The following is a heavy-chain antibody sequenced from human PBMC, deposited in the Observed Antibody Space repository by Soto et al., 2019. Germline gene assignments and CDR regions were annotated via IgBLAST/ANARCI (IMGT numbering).Heavy chain of an antibody. CDR1: GYTFTGYY. Sequence: ASVKVSCKASGYTFTGYYMHWVRQAPGQGLERMGWINPNSGGTNYAQKFQGWVTMTRDTSISTAYMELSRLRSDDTAVYYCARGGNRYCSSTSCPTGFDYWGQGTLVTVSS. V-gene: IGHV1-2*04. CDR2: INPNSGGT. D-gene: IGHD2-2*01. CDR3: ARGGNRYCSSTSCPTGFDY. J-gene: IGHJ4*02.